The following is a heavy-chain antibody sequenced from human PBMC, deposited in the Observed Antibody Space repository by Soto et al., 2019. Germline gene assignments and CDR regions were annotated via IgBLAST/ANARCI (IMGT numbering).Heavy chain of an antibody. Sequence: SETLSLTCIVSGGSISEKYWNWVRQPPGEGLEWIGLIFANGHTDYNPSLKSRVTMSVDASKNQFSLRLTSMTAADTAVYYCVASLAASGLNWLDPWGRGTLVTVSS. CDR1: GGSISEKY. CDR3: VASLAASGLNWLDP. D-gene: IGHD6-13*01. J-gene: IGHJ5*02. CDR2: IFANGHT. V-gene: IGHV4-4*07.